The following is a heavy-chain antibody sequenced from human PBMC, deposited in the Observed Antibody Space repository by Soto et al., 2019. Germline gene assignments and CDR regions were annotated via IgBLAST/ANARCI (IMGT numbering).Heavy chain of an antibody. D-gene: IGHD4-17*01. CDR2: IKQDGSEK. CDR3: ARVRYGDYVFTVDY. Sequence: GGALRLSCAASGFTFSSYWMSWVRQAPGKGLEWVANIKQDGSEKYYVDSVKGRFTISRDNAKNSLCLQMSSLRAEDTAVYYCARVRYGDYVFTVDYWGQGTLVTVSS. J-gene: IGHJ4*02. CDR1: GFTFSSYW. V-gene: IGHV3-7*01.